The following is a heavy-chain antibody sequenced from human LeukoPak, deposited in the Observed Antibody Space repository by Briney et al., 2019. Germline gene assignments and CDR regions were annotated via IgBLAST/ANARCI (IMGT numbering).Heavy chain of an antibody. V-gene: IGHV4-59*08. Sequence: NPSETLSLTCTVCGGSISSYYGKWLRQPPGKALEGCGYIYYSGNTNYNPSLKSRVTISVDTSKNQFSLKLSSVTAAHPAVYFCARQLRGEAVAGHLQPFDYWGQGTLVSVCS. CDR1: GGSISSYY. CDR3: ARQLRGEAVAGHLQPFDY. J-gene: IGHJ4*02. CDR2: IYYSGNT. D-gene: IGHD6-19*01.